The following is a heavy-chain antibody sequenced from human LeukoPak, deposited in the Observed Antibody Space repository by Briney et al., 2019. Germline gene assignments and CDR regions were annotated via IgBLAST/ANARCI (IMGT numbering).Heavy chain of an antibody. CDR2: ISYDGSNK. CDR3: ASELLFWGENY. D-gene: IGHD2-21*02. CDR1: GFTFSSYA. J-gene: IGHJ4*02. Sequence: PGGSLRLSCAASGFTFSSYAMHWVRQAPGKGLEWVAVISYDGSNKYYADSVKGRFTISRDNSKNTLYLQMNSLRAEDTAVYYCASELLFWGENYWGQGTLVTVSS. V-gene: IGHV3-30*04.